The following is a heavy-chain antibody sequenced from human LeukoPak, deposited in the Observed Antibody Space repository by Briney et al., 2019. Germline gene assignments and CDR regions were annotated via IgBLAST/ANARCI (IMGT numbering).Heavy chain of an antibody. J-gene: IGHJ6*03. D-gene: IGHD1-1*01. Sequence: PSETLSLTCTVSGGSISSSSYYWGWIRQPPGKGLEWIGSIYYSGSTYYNPSLKSRVTISVDTSKNQFSLKLSSVTAADTAVYYCARDLVQSDYYYYYMDVWGKGTTVTVSS. CDR2: IYYSGST. CDR3: ARDLVQSDYYYYYMDV. CDR1: GGSISSSSYY. V-gene: IGHV4-39*07.